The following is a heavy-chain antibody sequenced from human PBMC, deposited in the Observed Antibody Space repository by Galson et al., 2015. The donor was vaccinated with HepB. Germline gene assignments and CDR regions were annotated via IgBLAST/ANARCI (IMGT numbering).Heavy chain of an antibody. CDR1: GFTFTNYG. CDR3: ARGRYCSISKCYAGKEWFDP. V-gene: IGHV3-33*01. J-gene: IGHJ5*02. D-gene: IGHD2-2*01. CDR2: IWNDGNNK. Sequence: SLRLSCAASGFTFTNYGMHWVRQAPGKGLEWVAVIWNDGNNKYYADSVKGRFTISRDNSKNTLYLQMNSLSAEDTAVYYCARGRYCSISKCYAGKEWFDPWGQGTLVTVSS.